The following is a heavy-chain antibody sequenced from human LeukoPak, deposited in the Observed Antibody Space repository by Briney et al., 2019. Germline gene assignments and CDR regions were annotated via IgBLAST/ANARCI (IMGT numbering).Heavy chain of an antibody. J-gene: IGHJ3*02. CDR1: GGTFSSYA. CDR2: MNPNSGNT. D-gene: IGHD2-21*02. CDR3: AVSGGDEEGAFDI. Sequence: ASVKVSCKASGGTFSSYAISWVRQAPGQGLEWMGWMNPNSGNTGYAQKFQGRVTMTRNTSISTAYMELSSLRSEDTAVYYCAVSGGDEEGAFDIWGQGTMVTVSS. V-gene: IGHV1-8*02.